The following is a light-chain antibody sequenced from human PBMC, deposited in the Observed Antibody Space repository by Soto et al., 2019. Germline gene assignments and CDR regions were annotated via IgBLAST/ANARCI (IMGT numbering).Light chain of an antibody. Sequence: QSALTQPASVSGSPGQSITISCTGTSSDIGTYNYVSWYQQYPGKAPKLMIYDVSNRPSGVSNRFSGSKSGNAASLTISGLQAEDEADYYCSSYTTSNTLVFGGGTKVTVL. J-gene: IGLJ2*01. CDR2: DVS. V-gene: IGLV2-14*03. CDR3: SSYTTSNTLV. CDR1: SSDIGTYNY.